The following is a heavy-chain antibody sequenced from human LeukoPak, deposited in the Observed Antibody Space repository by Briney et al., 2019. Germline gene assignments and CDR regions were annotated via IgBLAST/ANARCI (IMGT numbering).Heavy chain of an antibody. CDR3: ARERIAAVNWFDP. CDR2: INPNSGGT. V-gene: IGHV1-2*02. J-gene: IGHJ5*02. Sequence: ASVKVSCKASGYTFTGYYMHWVRQAPGQGLEWMGWINPNSGGTNYAQKLQGRVTMTTDTSTSTAYMELRSLRSDDTAVYYCARERIAAVNWFDPWGQGTLVTVSS. CDR1: GYTFTGYY. D-gene: IGHD6-13*01.